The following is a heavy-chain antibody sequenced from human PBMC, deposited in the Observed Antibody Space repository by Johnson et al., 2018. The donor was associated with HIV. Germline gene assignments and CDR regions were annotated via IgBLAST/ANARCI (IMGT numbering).Heavy chain of an antibody. CDR3: AKERGYDSSGYNRWYVPDAFDI. J-gene: IGHJ3*02. V-gene: IGHV3-11*01. CDR1: GFTFSDYY. CDR2: ISGSGSST. Sequence: QVQLVESGGGLVKPGGSLRLSCAASGFTFSDYYMSWIRPAPGKGLEWVSYISGSGSSTHYADSVKGRFTISRDNSRNTMYLQMNSLRAEDTAVYYCAKERGYDSSGYNRWYVPDAFDIWGQGTMVTVSS. D-gene: IGHD3-22*01.